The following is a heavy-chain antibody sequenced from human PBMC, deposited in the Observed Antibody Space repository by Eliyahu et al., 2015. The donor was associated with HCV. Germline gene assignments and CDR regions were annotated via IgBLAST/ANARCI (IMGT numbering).Heavy chain of an antibody. Sequence: QLQLQESGPGLVKPSETLSLTCTVXGGSISSSRYXWGWVRQPPGKGLEWIGSIHYSGTTHYNPSLKSRVTISVDTSKNQFSLKLRSVTAADTAVYYCARDNGGSGPSPFDYWGQGMLVTVSS. CDR1: GGSISSSRYX. CDR2: IHYSGTT. CDR3: ARDNGGSGPSPFDY. D-gene: IGHD7-27*01. V-gene: IGHV4-39*07. J-gene: IGHJ4*02.